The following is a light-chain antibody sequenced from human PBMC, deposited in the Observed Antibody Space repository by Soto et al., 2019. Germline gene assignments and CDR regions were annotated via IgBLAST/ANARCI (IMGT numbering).Light chain of an antibody. CDR2: GAS. CDR1: QSVSSSY. CDR3: QHYSSSPQLA. J-gene: IGKJ4*01. Sequence: EIVLTQSPGTLSLSPGERATLSCRASQSVSSSYLAWYQQKPGQAHRLLIYGASSRATGIPERFSRSGSGTDVTLPIGSLLPEEGAVYYWQHYSSSPQLAFGGGTKVE. V-gene: IGKV3-20*01.